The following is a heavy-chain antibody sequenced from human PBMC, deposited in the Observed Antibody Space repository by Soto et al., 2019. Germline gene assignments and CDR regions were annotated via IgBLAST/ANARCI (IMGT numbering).Heavy chain of an antibody. Sequence: EVQLVESGGDLVQPGGSLRLSCAASGFAFSGDWMSWVRKSPGQGLEGVANIKQEGSEKYYVDSVKGRFTISRDHAKNSLYLQMNSLRVEDTAVSYCARATSVDAYWGQGTLVTVSS. CDR3: ARATSVDAY. CDR1: GFAFSGDW. CDR2: IKQEGSEK. D-gene: IGHD5-12*01. J-gene: IGHJ4*02. V-gene: IGHV3-7*01.